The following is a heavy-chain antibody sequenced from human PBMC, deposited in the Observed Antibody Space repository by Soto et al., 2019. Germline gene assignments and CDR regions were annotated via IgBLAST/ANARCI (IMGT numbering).Heavy chain of an antibody. D-gene: IGHD5-18*01. V-gene: IGHV4-61*01. CDR2: LHHSGST. CDR3: ASGLETWTQLWLPHFAY. CDR1: GRSVSSGSYS. J-gene: IGHJ4*02. Sequence: SETLSLTCTVSGRSVSSGSYSRSWIRQPPGKGLEWSVYLHHSGSTNYTPSLKSRVTISVDTSKNQFSLKLSSVTAADTAVYYCASGLETWTQLWLPHFAYWGQGTLVTVSS.